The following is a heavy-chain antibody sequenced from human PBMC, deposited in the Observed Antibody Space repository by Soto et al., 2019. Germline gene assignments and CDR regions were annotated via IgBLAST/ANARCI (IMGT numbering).Heavy chain of an antibody. V-gene: IGHV4-4*02. J-gene: IGHJ4*02. D-gene: IGHD5-18*01. CDR1: GGSVGSSNW. CDR3: ARDWVDTAMVLHYFDY. CDR2: IYHSGST. Sequence: PSETLSLTCSVSGGSVGSSNWCRLFRQPPGKGLEWIGEIYHSGSTNYNPSLKSRVTISVDKSKNQFSLKLSSVTAADTAVYYCARDWVDTAMVLHYFDYWGQGTLVTVSS.